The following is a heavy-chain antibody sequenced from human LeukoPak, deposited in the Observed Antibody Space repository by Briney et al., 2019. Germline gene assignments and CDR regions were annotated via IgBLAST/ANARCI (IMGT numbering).Heavy chain of an antibody. J-gene: IGHJ4*02. CDR2: ISGSDGST. Sequence: HPGGSLRLSCAASGFTVSSNYMSWVRQAPGKGLEWVSAISGSDGSTYYADSVKGRFTISRDNSKNTLYLQMNSLRAEDTAVYFCVRSPRIAVPGIQLDYWGQGTLVTVSS. D-gene: IGHD6-13*01. CDR1: GFTVSSNY. CDR3: VRSPRIAVPGIQLDY. V-gene: IGHV3-23*01.